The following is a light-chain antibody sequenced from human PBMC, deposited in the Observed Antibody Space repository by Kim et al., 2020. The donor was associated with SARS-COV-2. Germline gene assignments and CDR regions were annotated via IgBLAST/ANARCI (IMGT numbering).Light chain of an antibody. CDR2: QAS. V-gene: IGKV1-5*03. J-gene: IGKJ1*01. CDR3: KQYKTYWT. CDR1: QSVDNW. Sequence: DIQMTQSPSTLSAFVGTRVTITCRASQSVDNWLAWYQQMPGKAPKLLIYQASKLASGVPSRFSGSGSGTTFTLTIYNLQPDDSAIYYCKQYKTYWTFGPGTKVDIK.